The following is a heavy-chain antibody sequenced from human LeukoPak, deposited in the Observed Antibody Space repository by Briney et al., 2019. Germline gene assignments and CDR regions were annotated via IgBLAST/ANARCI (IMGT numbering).Heavy chain of an antibody. J-gene: IGHJ4*02. CDR1: GFTFSSYA. Sequence: GGSLRLSCAASGFTFSSYAMSWVRQAPGKGLEWVSAISGSGGSTYYADSVKGRFTISRDNSKNTLYLQMNSLRAEDTAVYYCAAPDYDILTRYSVDFDYWGQGTLVTVSS. V-gene: IGHV3-23*01. CDR3: AAPDYDILTRYSVDFDY. D-gene: IGHD3-9*01. CDR2: ISGSGGST.